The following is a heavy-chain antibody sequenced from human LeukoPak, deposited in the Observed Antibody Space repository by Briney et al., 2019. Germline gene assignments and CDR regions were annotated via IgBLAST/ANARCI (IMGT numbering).Heavy chain of an antibody. CDR2: IYPGDSDT. J-gene: IGHJ4*02. D-gene: IGHD3-16*01. Sequence: GESLQISCTGSGYSFYTYWIGWVRQTPGKGLEWMGIIYPGDSDTRYSPSFQGQVTISADKSITTAYLQWSGLQASDTAIYYCARRSGGADYWGQGTLVTVSS. CDR3: ARRSGGADY. V-gene: IGHV5-51*01. CDR1: GYSFYTYW.